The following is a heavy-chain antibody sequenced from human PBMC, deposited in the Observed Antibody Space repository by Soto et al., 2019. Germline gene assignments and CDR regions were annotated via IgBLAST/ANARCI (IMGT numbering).Heavy chain of an antibody. CDR2: INPNSGGT. D-gene: IGHD6-13*01. V-gene: IGHV1-2*02. CDR3: AREIAAAGNWWFDP. CDR1: GYTFTGYY. J-gene: IGHJ5*02. Sequence: GASLKLSCKASGYTFTGYYMHWVRQAPGQGLEWMGWINPNSGGTNYAQKFQGRVTMTRDTSISTAYMELSRLRSDDTAVYYCAREIAAAGNWWFDPWGQGTLVTVSS.